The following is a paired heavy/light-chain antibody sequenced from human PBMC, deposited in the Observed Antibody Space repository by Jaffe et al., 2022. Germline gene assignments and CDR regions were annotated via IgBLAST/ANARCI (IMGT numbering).Heavy chain of an antibody. D-gene: IGHD4-17*01. CDR3: TTARDTGDYFDS. Sequence: EIKLVESGGGLVKPGGSLRLSCSGSGFTFKTYTMNWVRQAPGKGLEWVSTITNIGGGYRYYANSVKGRFTISRDDARNSLFLQMSSLRHDDTAIYYCTTARDTGDYFDSWGLGALVTVSS. CDR1: GFTFKTYT. J-gene: IGHJ4*02. CDR2: ITNIGGGYR. V-gene: IGHV3-21*06.
Light chain of an antibody. V-gene: IGKV1-NL1*01. CDR2: SGS. CDR3: QQYSNTPYT. Sequence: DIQMTQSPSSLSASVGDRVTITCRASQGLGDSLAWYHQEPGKAPKLLIYSGSKLETGVPSRFSGSGSGPFYTLTISSLQPEDSGIYYCQQYSNTPYTFGQGTKVEIK. CDR1: QGLGDS. J-gene: IGKJ2*01.